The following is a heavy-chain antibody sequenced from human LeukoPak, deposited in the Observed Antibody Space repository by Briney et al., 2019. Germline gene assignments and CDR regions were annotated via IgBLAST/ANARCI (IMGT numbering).Heavy chain of an antibody. D-gene: IGHD2-8*01. V-gene: IGHV3-7*01. CDR3: ARDTNGWNDY. CDR2: IKQDGSVK. CDR1: GFTFSSYW. Sequence: GGSLRLSCAASGFTFSSYWMTWVRQAPGKGWEWVANIKQDGSVKQYVGSVKGRFTISRDNAKNSLYLQMNSLRAEDTAVYYCARDTNGWNDYWGQGTLVTVSS. J-gene: IGHJ4*02.